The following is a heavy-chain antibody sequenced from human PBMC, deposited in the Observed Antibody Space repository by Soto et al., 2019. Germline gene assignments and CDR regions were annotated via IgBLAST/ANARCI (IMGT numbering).Heavy chain of an antibody. CDR1: TGSITSYA. J-gene: IGHJ6*02. CDR3: ARGDSTDGANGVSAFFYHHDMDV. V-gene: IGHV1-69*13. Sequence: SVLGSCKASTGSITSYAVKWVRQDAGRRREWMGWFIAGSGGTTSAPKFQGGVSITSGASTSTAFMELTSLRCADAAVDYCARGDSTDGANGVSAFFYHHDMDVWGQGTTVTVSS. D-gene: IGHD2-8*01. CDR2: FIAGSGGT.